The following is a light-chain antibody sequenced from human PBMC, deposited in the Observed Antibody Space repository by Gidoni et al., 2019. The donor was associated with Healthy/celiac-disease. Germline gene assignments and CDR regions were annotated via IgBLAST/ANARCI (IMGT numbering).Light chain of an antibody. CDR1: QSVSSSY. Sequence: EIVLTQSPGTLSLSPGERATLSCRASQSVSSSYLAWYQQKPGQAPRLLIYGASSRATGIPDSFSGSGSGTDFTLTISRLEPEDFAVYYCQQYGSSLGTFGQATKVEIK. V-gene: IGKV3-20*01. CDR3: QQYGSSLGT. J-gene: IGKJ1*01. CDR2: GAS.